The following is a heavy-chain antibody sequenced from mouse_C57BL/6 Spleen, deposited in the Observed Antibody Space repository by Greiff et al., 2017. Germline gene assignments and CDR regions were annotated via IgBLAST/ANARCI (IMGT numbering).Heavy chain of an antibody. V-gene: IGHV5-12*01. J-gene: IGHJ3*01. D-gene: IGHD2-2*01. CDR3: ARGGKNGYDFAY. Sequence: EVKLVESGGGLVQPGGSLKLSCAASGFTFSDYYMYWVRQTPEKRLEWVAYISNGGGSTYYPETVKGRSTISRDNAKNTRYLQMSLLKSEEPAMYCCARGGKNGYDFAYWGQGTLVTVSA. CDR1: GFTFSDYY. CDR2: ISNGGGST.